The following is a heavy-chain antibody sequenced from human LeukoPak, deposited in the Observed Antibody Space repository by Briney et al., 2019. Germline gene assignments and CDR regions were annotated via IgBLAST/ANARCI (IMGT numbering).Heavy chain of an antibody. D-gene: IGHD3-10*01. CDR2: IYYSGST. Sequence: SETLSLTCTVSGGSISSYYWSWIRQPPGKGLEWIGSIYYSGSTYYNPSLKSRVTISVDTSKNQFSLKLSSVTAADTAVYYCARAGNYYGSGSYYVYYYYYYMDVWGKGTTVTVSS. CDR3: ARAGNYYGSGSYYVYYYYYYMDV. CDR1: GGSISSYY. V-gene: IGHV4-39*07. J-gene: IGHJ6*03.